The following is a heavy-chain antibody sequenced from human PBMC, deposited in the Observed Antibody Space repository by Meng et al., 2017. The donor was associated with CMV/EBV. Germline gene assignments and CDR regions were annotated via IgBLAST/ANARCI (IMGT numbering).Heavy chain of an antibody. D-gene: IGHD3-3*01. J-gene: IGHJ6*02. CDR3: TRRTTDFWSGYYSSYYYYGMDV. V-gene: IGHV3-11*01. CDR2: ISSSGSTI. Sequence: GESLKISCAASGFTFSDYYMSWIRQAPGKGLEWVSYISSSGSTIYYADSVKGRFTISRDNAKNSLYLQMNSLKTEDTAVYYCTRRTTDFWSGYYSSYYYYGMDVWGQGTTVTVSS. CDR1: GFTFSDYY.